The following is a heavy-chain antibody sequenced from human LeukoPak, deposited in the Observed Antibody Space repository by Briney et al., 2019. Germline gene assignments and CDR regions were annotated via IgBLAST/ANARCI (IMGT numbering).Heavy chain of an antibody. Sequence: SEILFLTCTASGGSISNYYWSWIRQPPGKGLEWIGYIYYSGDTNYNPSLKSRVTISVDTSKNQFSLKLTSVTAADTAVYYCASSHPLGSNNDYYTPFDYWGQGALVIVSS. CDR2: IYYSGDT. V-gene: IGHV4-59*01. D-gene: IGHD3-3*01. CDR3: ASSHPLGSNNDYYTPFDY. CDR1: GGSISNYY. J-gene: IGHJ4*02.